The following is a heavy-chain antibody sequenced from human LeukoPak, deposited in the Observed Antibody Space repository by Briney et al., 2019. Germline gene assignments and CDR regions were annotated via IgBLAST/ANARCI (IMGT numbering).Heavy chain of an antibody. CDR3: ANNGYSNPEA. D-gene: IGHD4-11*01. J-gene: IGHJ5*02. CDR1: GFTLSNYD. V-gene: IGHV3-23*01. Sequence: GGSLRLSCAASGFTLSNYDMSWVRQAPGKGLAWVSAISGRGGRAYYADSVKGRFTISRDNPKNTLYLQMNSLRAEDTAVYYCANNGYSNPEAWGQGTLVTVSS. CDR2: ISGRGGRA.